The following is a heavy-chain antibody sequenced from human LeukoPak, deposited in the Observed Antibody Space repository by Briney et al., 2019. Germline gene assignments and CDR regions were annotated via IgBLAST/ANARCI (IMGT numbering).Heavy chain of an antibody. D-gene: IGHD3-3*01. CDR3: AREIEWLGDAFDI. J-gene: IGHJ3*02. Sequence: SETLSLTCAVYGGSFSGYYWSWIRQPPGKGLEWIGEINHSGSTNYNPSLKSRVTISVDTSKNQFSLKLSSVTAADTAVYYCAREIEWLGDAFDIWGQGTMVTVSS. CDR1: GGSFSGYY. V-gene: IGHV4-34*09. CDR2: INHSGST.